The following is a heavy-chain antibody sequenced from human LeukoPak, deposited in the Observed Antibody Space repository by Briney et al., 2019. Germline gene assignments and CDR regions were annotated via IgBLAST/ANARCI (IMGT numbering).Heavy chain of an antibody. CDR3: ATYSSLNRREFQY. CDR2: ISSSGSTI. V-gene: IGHV3-11*04. D-gene: IGHD3-22*01. CDR1: GFTFSDYY. J-gene: IGHJ1*01. Sequence: GGSLRLSCAASGFTFSDYYMSWIRQAPGKGLEWVSYISSSGSTIYYADSVKGRFTISRDNAKNSLYLQMNSLRAEDTAVYYCATYSSLNRREFQYWGQGTLLTVSS.